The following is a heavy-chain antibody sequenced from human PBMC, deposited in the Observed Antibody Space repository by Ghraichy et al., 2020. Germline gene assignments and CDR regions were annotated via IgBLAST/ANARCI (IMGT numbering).Heavy chain of an antibody. D-gene: IGHD3-3*01. CDR2: ISGSGGST. Sequence: GESLNISCAASGFTFSSYAMSWVRQAPGKGLEWVSAISGSGGSTYYADSVKGRFTISRDNSKNTLYLQMNSLRAEDTAVYYCARGDDFWSGYWYWGQGTLVTVSS. CDR3: ARGDDFWSGYWY. V-gene: IGHV3-23*01. J-gene: IGHJ4*02. CDR1: GFTFSSYA.